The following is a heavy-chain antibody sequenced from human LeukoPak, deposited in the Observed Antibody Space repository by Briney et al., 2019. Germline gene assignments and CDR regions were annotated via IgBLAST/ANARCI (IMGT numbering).Heavy chain of an antibody. CDR1: GYTFTGYC. CDR2: INPNSGGT. J-gene: IGHJ6*02. CDR3: ANPSGYYDSSGYYYDYYGMDV. D-gene: IGHD3-22*01. V-gene: IGHV1-2*02. Sequence: ASVKVSCKASGYTFTGYCMHWVRQAPGQGLEWMGWINPNSGGTNYAQKFQGRVTMTRDTSISTAYMELSRLRSDDTAVYYCANPSGYYDSSGYYYDYYGMDVWGQGTTVTVSS.